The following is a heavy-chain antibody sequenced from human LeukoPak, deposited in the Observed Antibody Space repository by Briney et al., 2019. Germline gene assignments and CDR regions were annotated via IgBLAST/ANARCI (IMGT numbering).Heavy chain of an antibody. CDR1: GYTFTNYG. D-gene: IGHD6-19*01. CDR2: ISAYNANT. Sequence: GASVKVSCKASGYTFTNYGISWVRQAPGQGLEWMGWISAYNANTNYAQKFQGRVTMTTDTSTSTAYMEVRSLRSDDTAVYFCARDHWRWLAYFDYWGQGTLVTVSS. V-gene: IGHV1-18*01. CDR3: ARDHWRWLAYFDY. J-gene: IGHJ4*02.